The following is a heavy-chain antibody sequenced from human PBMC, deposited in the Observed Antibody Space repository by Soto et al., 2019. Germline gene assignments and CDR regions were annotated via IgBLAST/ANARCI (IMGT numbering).Heavy chain of an antibody. J-gene: IGHJ4*02. CDR2: ISGSGGST. CDR3: AKDPGSRGYFDY. D-gene: IGHD6-13*01. Sequence: EVQLLESGGGLVQPGGSLRLSCAASGFTFSSYAMSWVRQAPGKGLEWVSAISGSGGSTYYADSVKSRFTISRDNSKNTLYLQMNSLRAEDTAVYYCAKDPGSRGYFDYWGQGTLVTVSS. CDR1: GFTFSSYA. V-gene: IGHV3-23*01.